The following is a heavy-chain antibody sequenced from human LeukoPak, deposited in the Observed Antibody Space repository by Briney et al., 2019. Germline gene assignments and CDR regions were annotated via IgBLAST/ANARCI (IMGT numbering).Heavy chain of an antibody. D-gene: IGHD6-19*01. CDR1: GFTFSSFA. Sequence: GGSLRLSCTASGFTFSSFAMSWVRLAPGKGLEWVSTVDHSFGTTHYADSVKGRFTISRDNARNSQFLQMNSLRAEDTAVYYCASGGGWVFFNWGQGTLVTVSS. CDR3: ASGGGWVFFN. CDR2: VDHSFGTT. J-gene: IGHJ4*02. V-gene: IGHV3-23*01.